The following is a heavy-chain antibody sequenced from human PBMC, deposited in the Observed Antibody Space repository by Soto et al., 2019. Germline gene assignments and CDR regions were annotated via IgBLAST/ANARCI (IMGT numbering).Heavy chain of an antibody. V-gene: IGHV1-69*13. CDR1: GGTFSTYP. Sequence: VASVKVSCKASGGTFSTYPINWVRQAPGQGLEYMGGIIPIFGTANYAQKFQGRVTITADESTSTAYMELSSLRSEDTAVYYCARLLDLAVGLPAKNYYYYGMDVWGQGTTVTVSS. J-gene: IGHJ6*02. D-gene: IGHD2-2*01. CDR3: ARLLDLAVGLPAKNYYYYGMDV. CDR2: IIPIFGTA.